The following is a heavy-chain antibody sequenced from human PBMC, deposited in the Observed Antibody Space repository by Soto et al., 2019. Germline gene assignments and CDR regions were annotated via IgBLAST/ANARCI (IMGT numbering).Heavy chain of an antibody. D-gene: IGHD2-15*01. Sequence: KTSETLSLTCTVSGGSISSGGYYWSWIRQHPGKGLEWIGYIYYSGSTYYNPSLKSRVTISVDTSKNQFSLKLSSVTAADTAVYYCARVSIVVPFDYWGQGTLVTVSS. CDR3: ARVSIVVPFDY. CDR1: GGSISSGGYY. J-gene: IGHJ4*02. CDR2: IYYSGST. V-gene: IGHV4-31*03.